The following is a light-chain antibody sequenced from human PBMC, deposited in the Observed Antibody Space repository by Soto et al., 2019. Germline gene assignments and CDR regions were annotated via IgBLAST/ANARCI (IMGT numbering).Light chain of an antibody. V-gene: IGKV1-5*01. J-gene: IGKJ5*01. Sequence: DIQMTQSPSTLSASIGDRVTITCRASQSISTWLAWYQQKPGKAPNLIIYDASRLESGVPSRFSGTGSGTEFTLTISSLQPDDFATYYCQHCNNYLITFGQGTRLESK. CDR3: QHCNNYLIT. CDR1: QSISTW. CDR2: DAS.